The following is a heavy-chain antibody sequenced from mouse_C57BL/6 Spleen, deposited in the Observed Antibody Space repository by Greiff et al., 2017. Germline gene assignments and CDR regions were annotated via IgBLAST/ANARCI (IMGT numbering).Heavy chain of an antibody. CDR1: GYAFSSSW. J-gene: IGHJ2*01. V-gene: IGHV1-82*01. D-gene: IGHD2-4*01. CDR3: ARCDYDYSDY. Sequence: QVQLKESGPELVKPGASVKISCKASGYAFSSSWMNWVKQRPGKGLEWIGRIYPGDGDTNYNGKFKGKATLTADKSSSTAYMQLSSLTSEDSAVYFCARCDYDYSDYWGQGTTLTVSS. CDR2: IYPGDGDT.